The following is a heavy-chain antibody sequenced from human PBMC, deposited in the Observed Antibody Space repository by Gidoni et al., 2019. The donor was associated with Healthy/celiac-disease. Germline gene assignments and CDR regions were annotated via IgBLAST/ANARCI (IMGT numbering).Heavy chain of an antibody. CDR2: ISGSGGST. Sequence: EVQLLESGGGLVQPGGSLRLSGAASGFTFSSHALSWVRQAPGKGLEWVSSISGSGGSTSYADSVKGRFTISRDNSKNTLYLQMNSLRAEDTAVYYCAKVDFWSGYQVGDYGMDVWGQGTTVTVSS. CDR3: AKVDFWSGYQVGDYGMDV. CDR1: GFTFSSHA. D-gene: IGHD3-3*01. V-gene: IGHV3-23*01. J-gene: IGHJ6*02.